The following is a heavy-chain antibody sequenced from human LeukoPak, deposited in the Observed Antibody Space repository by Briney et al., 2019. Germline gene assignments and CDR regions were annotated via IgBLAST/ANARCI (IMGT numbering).Heavy chain of an antibody. D-gene: IGHD6-25*01. J-gene: IGHJ6*02. CDR3: AKETAAKYYYYYYGMDV. CDR2: ISWNSGSI. CDR1: GFTFDDYA. Sequence: GGSLRLSCAASGFTFDDYAMHWVRQAPGKGLEWVSGISWNSGSIGYADSVKGRFTISRDNAKNSLYLQMNSLRAEDTALYYCAKETAAKYYYYYYGMDVWGQGNTVTVSS. V-gene: IGHV3-9*01.